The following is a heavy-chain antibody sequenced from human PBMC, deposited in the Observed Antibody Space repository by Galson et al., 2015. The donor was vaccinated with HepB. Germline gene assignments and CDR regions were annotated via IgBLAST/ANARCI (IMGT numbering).Heavy chain of an antibody. D-gene: IGHD2-2*01. CDR1: GFTFTKYG. CDR2: IWSDGSDK. Sequence: SLRLSCATSGFTFTKYGMHWVRQAPGKGLEWVALIWSDGSDKNYADSVKGRFTISRDNSKNTVSLQMASLRDEDTAVYYCARDRTYCGSPSCSRMGPNYWGQGTLVTVSS. V-gene: IGHV3-33*01. J-gene: IGHJ4*02. CDR3: ARDRTYCGSPSCSRMGPNY.